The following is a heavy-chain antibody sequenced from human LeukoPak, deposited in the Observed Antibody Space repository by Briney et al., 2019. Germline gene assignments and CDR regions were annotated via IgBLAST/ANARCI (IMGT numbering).Heavy chain of an antibody. Sequence: SETLSLTCAVYGGSFSGYYWSWVRQPPGKGLEWIGEINHSGSTNYNPSLKSRVTISVDTSKNQFSLKLSSVTAADTAVYYCATWGLDRYYYDSSGYYALDYWGQGTLVTVSS. CDR3: ATWGLDRYYYDSSGYYALDY. V-gene: IGHV4-34*01. CDR2: INHSGST. J-gene: IGHJ4*02. CDR1: GGSFSGYY. D-gene: IGHD3-22*01.